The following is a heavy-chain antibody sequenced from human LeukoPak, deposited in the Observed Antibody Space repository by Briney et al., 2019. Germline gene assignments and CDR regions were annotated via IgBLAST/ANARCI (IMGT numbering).Heavy chain of an antibody. CDR2: IKSKTDGGTT. CDR3: TTSTGLSYGVDFRDY. Sequence: GGSLRLSCAASGFTFSGHHMDWVRQAPGKGLEWVGRIKSKTDGGTTDYAAPVKGRFTISRDDSKNTLYLQMNSLKTEDTAVYYCTTSTGLSYGVDFRDYWGQGTLVTVSS. CDR1: GFTFSGHH. J-gene: IGHJ4*02. V-gene: IGHV3-15*01. D-gene: IGHD5-18*01.